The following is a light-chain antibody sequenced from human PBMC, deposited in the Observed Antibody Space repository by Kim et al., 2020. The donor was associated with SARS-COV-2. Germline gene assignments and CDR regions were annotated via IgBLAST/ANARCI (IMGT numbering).Light chain of an antibody. CDR2: LNSDGSH. CDR3: QTWGTGIRV. CDR1: SGHSNYA. V-gene: IGLV4-69*02. Sequence: QLVLTQSPSASASLGASVKLTCTLSSGHSNYAIAWHQQQPEKGPRYLMKLNSDGSHNKGDGIPDRFSGSSSGAERYLTISGLQSEDEADYYCQTWGTGIRVFGGGTQLTVL. J-gene: IGLJ3*02.